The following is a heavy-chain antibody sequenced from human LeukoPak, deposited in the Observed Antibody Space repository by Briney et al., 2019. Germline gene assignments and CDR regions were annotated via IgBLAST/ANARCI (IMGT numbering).Heavy chain of an antibody. Sequence: GGSLRLSCAASGFTFSDYYMSWIRQAPGKGLEWVANIKQDGSEKYYVDSVKGRFTISRDNAKNSLYLQMNSLRAEDTAVYYCAARVAPITGSRDYWGQGTLVTVSS. J-gene: IGHJ4*02. D-gene: IGHD5-12*01. CDR2: IKQDGSEK. CDR1: GFTFSDYY. V-gene: IGHV3-7*01. CDR3: AARVAPITGSRDY.